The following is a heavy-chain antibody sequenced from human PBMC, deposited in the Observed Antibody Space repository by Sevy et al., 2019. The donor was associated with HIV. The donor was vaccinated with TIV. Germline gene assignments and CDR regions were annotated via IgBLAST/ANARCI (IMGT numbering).Heavy chain of an antibody. V-gene: IGHV3-30*04. Sequence: GGSLRLSCAASGFTFSSYAMHWVRQAPGKGLEWVAVISYDGSNKYYADSVKGRFTISRDNSKNTLYLQMNSLGAEDTAVYYCARAGGGYCSGGSCPTRSVRRYYYYGMDVWGQGTTVTVSS. CDR2: ISYDGSNK. J-gene: IGHJ6*02. CDR1: GFTFSSYA. D-gene: IGHD2-15*01. CDR3: ARAGGGYCSGGSCPTRSVRRYYYYGMDV.